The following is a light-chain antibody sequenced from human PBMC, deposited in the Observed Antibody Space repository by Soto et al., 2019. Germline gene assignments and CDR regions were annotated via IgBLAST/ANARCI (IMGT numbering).Light chain of an antibody. CDR3: HYYGDSPPST. J-gene: IGKJ2*01. CDR1: ETVFGSS. Sequence: EIVLTQSPDTLSLSPGERATLSCRASETVFGSSLAWCQQIPGQSPRLLIYGASSRATGIADRFSGSGSGTDFTLTISRLEPEDSAVYYCHYYGDSPPSTFGQGTKVEIK. CDR2: GAS. V-gene: IGKV3-20*01.